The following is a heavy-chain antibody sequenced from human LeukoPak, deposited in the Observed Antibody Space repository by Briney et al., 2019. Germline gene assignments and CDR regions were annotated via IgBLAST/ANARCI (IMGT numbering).Heavy chain of an antibody. Sequence: TSETLSLTCTVSGGSISGDHWNWIRQPPGKGLEWIGYIYYSGSTNYNPSLKSRVTISIDTSKNQFSLKLTSVTAADPAVYYCARRNVFGIGGKGKMVTVFS. CDR2: IYYSGST. CDR1: GGSISGDH. J-gene: IGHJ3*02. V-gene: IGHV4-59*08. CDR3: ARRNVFGI.